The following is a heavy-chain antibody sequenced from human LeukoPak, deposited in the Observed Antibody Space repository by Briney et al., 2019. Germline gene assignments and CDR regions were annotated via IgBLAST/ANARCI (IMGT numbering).Heavy chain of an antibody. Sequence: SETLSLTCAVYGGSFSGYYWSWIRQPPGKGLEWIGEINHSGSTNYNPSLTSRVTISVDTSKNQFSLKLSSATAADTAVYYCARGRTLYRDCSGGRCYHRFDPWGQGTLVTVSS. V-gene: IGHV4-34*01. CDR3: ARGRTLYRDCSGGRCYHRFDP. CDR1: GGSFSGYY. D-gene: IGHD2-15*01. J-gene: IGHJ5*02. CDR2: INHSGST.